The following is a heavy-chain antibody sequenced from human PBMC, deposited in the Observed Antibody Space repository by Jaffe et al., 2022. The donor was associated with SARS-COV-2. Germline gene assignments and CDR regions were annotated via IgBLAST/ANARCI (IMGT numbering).Heavy chain of an antibody. CDR3: ATDVYGSGSETLDY. D-gene: IGHD3-10*01. CDR2: ISGSGGST. CDR1: GFTFSSYA. V-gene: IGHV3-23*01. Sequence: EVQLLESGGGLVQPGGSLRLSCAASGFTFSSYAMSWVRQAPGKGLEWVSAISGSGGSTYYADSVKGRFTISRDNSKNTLYLQMNSLRAEDTAVYYCATDVYGSGSETLDYWGQGTLVTVSS. J-gene: IGHJ4*02.